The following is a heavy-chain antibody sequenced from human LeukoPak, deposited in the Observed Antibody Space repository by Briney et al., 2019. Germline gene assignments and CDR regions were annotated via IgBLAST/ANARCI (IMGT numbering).Heavy chain of an antibody. CDR2: ISVGGGSP. CDR1: GFTFAGYA. V-gene: IGHV3-23*01. J-gene: IGHJ4*02. CDR3: AKGRYDSSGYYFDY. D-gene: IGHD3-22*01. Sequence: GGSLRLSCAASGFTFAGYAMTWVRQAPGKGLEWVSGISVGGGSPDYADSVKGRFTISRDNSKNTLYLQMNSLRAEDTAVYYCAKGRYDSSGYYFDYWGQGTLVTVSS.